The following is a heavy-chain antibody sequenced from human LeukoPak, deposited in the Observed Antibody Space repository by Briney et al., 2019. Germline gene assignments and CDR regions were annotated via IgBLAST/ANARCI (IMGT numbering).Heavy chain of an antibody. Sequence: GGSLRLSCVASGFTFSSYWMHWVRQAPGKGLVWVSRINSDESSTSYADSVKGRFTISRDNAKNTLYLQMNSLKTEDTAVYYCTRLDFLYYGSGSYYKGYWGQGTLVTVSS. J-gene: IGHJ4*02. CDR3: TRLDFLYYGSGSYYKGY. D-gene: IGHD3-10*01. V-gene: IGHV3-74*01. CDR1: GFTFSSYW. CDR2: INSDESST.